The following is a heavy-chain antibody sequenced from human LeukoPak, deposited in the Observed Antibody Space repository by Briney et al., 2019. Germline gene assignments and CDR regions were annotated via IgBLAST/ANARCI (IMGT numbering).Heavy chain of an antibody. J-gene: IGHJ4*02. CDR1: GYTFTGYY. CDR2: INPNSGGT. Sequence: GASVKVSCKASGYTFTGYYMHWVRQAPGQGLEWMGWINPNSGGTNYAQKFQGRVTMTRDTSISTAYMELSRLRSDDTAVYYCARSRKAVPAASQYWGQGTLVTVSS. CDR3: ARSRKAVPAASQY. V-gene: IGHV1-2*02. D-gene: IGHD2-2*01.